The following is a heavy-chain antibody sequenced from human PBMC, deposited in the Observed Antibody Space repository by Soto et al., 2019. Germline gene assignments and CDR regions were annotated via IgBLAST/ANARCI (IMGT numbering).Heavy chain of an antibody. Sequence: GGSLRLSCSASGFTFNSYAMHWVRQAPGKGLEFVSAISSYGADTYYADSVKGRFAISRDNSKNTLYLQMDSLRAEDTAVYYCANTYGDYFYPFDYWGQGTLVTVSS. V-gene: IGHV3-64*04. J-gene: IGHJ4*02. CDR2: ISSYGADT. CDR3: ANTYGDYFYPFDY. D-gene: IGHD4-17*01. CDR1: GFTFNSYA.